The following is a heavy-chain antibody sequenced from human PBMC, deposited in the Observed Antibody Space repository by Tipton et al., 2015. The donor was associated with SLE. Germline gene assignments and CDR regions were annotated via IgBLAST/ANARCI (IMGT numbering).Heavy chain of an antibody. J-gene: IGHJ4*02. CDR2: IYRTGTT. D-gene: IGHD7-27*01. CDR1: DDSVSSAYY. Sequence: TLSLTCIVSDDSVSSAYYWAWIRQPPGKGLQWIACIYRTGTTYVNPSLKSRVSMSMDTSNNRFSLTMTSLTVADTAVYYCARGRGNWGTLGYWGQGTLVTVSS. CDR3: ARGRGNWGTLGY. V-gene: IGHV4-38-2*02.